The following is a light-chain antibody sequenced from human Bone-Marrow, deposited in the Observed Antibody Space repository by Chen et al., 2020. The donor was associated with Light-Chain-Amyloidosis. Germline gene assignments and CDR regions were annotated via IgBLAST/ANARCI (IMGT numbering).Light chain of an antibody. J-gene: IGLJ2*01. Sequence: SYELTQPPSVSVSPGQTARITCSGDDLPTKYAYWYQQKPGHAPVLVIHRDNERPSGISERFSGYSSGTTATLTISGVQAEDEADYHCQSADSSGTYEVIFGGGTKLTVL. V-gene: IGLV3-25*03. CDR2: RDN. CDR1: DLPTKY. CDR3: QSADSSGTYEVI.